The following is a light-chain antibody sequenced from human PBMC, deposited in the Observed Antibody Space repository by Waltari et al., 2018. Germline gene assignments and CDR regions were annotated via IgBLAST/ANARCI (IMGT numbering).Light chain of an antibody. CDR1: QSVSSD. J-gene: IGKJ2*01. V-gene: IGKV3-15*01. CDR2: GAS. CDR3: QQYNEWPPYT. Sequence: EIVMTQSPATLSVSPGERATLSCRASQSVSSDLAWYQQKPGQAPRVLIHGASTRATGIPARLSGSGSATEFTLTISSLQSEDFAIYYCQQYNEWPPYTFGQGTKLEIK.